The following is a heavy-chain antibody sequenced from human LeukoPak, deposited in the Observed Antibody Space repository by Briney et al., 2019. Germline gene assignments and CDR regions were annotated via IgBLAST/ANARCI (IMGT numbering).Heavy chain of an antibody. CDR1: GYTFTSYY. Sequence: ASVKVSCKASGYTFTSYYMHWVRQAPGQGLEWMGIINPSGGSTSYAQKFQGRVTMTRDTSTSTVYMELSSLRSDDTAVYYCARDKETYYDFWSGYIKSLGYWGQGTLVTVSS. CDR3: ARDKETYYDFWSGYIKSLGY. V-gene: IGHV1-46*01. J-gene: IGHJ4*02. D-gene: IGHD3-3*01. CDR2: INPSGGST.